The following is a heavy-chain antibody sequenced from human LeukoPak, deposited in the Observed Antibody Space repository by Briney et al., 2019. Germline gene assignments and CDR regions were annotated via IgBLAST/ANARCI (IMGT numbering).Heavy chain of an antibody. Sequence: ASVKVSCKASGYTFTSYYMHWVRQAPGQGLEWMGRINPNSGGTNYAQKFQGRVTMTRDTSISTAYMELSRLRSDDTAVYYCARGYCSGGSCYTFDYWGQGTLVTVSS. V-gene: IGHV1-2*06. CDR1: GYTFTSYY. CDR2: INPNSGGT. D-gene: IGHD2-15*01. J-gene: IGHJ4*02. CDR3: ARGYCSGGSCYTFDY.